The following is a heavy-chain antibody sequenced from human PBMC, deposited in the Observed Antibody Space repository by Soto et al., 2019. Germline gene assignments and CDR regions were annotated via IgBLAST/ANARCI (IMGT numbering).Heavy chain of an antibody. Sequence: SSVKVSCKASGGTFSSYAISWVRQAPGQGLEWMGGIIPIFGTANYAQKFQGRVTITADESTSTAYMELSSLRSEDTAVYYCASANYHCTTVLSYRPAYYYYGRDVWGKGTTV. CDR1: GGTFSSYA. J-gene: IGHJ6*04. D-gene: IGHD2-8*01. V-gene: IGHV1-69*13. CDR2: IIPIFGTA. CDR3: ASANYHCTTVLSYRPAYYYYGRDV.